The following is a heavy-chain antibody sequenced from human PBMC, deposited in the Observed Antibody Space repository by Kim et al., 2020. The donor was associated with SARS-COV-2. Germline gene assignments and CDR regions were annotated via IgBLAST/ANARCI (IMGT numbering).Heavy chain of an antibody. CDR3: ARGREYYYDSSGYYAFDI. Sequence: SETLSLTCTVSGGSISSYYWSWIRQPPGKGLEWIGYIYYSGSTNYNPSLKSRVTISVDTSKNQFSLKLSSVTAADTAVYYCARGREYYYDSSGYYAFDIWGQGTMVTVSS. CDR1: GGSISSYY. CDR2: IYYSGST. J-gene: IGHJ3*02. D-gene: IGHD3-22*01. V-gene: IGHV4-59*01.